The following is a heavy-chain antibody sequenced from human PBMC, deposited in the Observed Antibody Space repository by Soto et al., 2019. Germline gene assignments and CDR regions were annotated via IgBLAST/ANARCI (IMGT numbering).Heavy chain of an antibody. CDR2: IYYNGNT. J-gene: IGHJ4*02. CDR1: GVSISNNY. Sequence: QVQLQESGPGLVKPSETLSLTCTVSGVSISNNYWSWIRQPPGNGLEWIGYIYYNGNTNYNPSLKSRVTMSVDTSRNQISLKLTTVTAADTAVYYCTRANWYSEYWGQGTLVTVSS. V-gene: IGHV4-59*01. D-gene: IGHD7-27*01. CDR3: TRANWYSEY.